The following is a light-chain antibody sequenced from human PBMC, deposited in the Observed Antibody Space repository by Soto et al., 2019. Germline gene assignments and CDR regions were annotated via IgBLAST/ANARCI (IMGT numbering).Light chain of an antibody. Sequence: QSALTQPASVSGSPGQSITISCTGTSSDVGSYKFVSWYQQDPGKAPKLMIYEGSKRPSGVSNRFSGSKSGNTASLTISGHQDEDEAYYYCCSTADSSAFVFGGGTKRTVL. CDR3: CSTADSSAFV. J-gene: IGLJ2*01. CDR1: SSDVGSYKF. CDR2: EGS. V-gene: IGLV2-23*03.